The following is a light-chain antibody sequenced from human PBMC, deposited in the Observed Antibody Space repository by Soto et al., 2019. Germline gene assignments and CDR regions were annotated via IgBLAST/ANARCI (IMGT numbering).Light chain of an antibody. V-gene: IGKV2-28*01. CDR2: LGS. Sequence: DIVMTQSPLSLPVTPGEPASISCRSSQSLLHSNGYNYLDWYLQKPGQSPQLLIYLGSNRASGVPDRFSGSGSGTDFTLKISRVEAEDVGVYYCMQALQTPASTFGRGTRLEI. CDR1: QSLLHSNGYNY. CDR3: MQALQTPAST. J-gene: IGKJ5*01.